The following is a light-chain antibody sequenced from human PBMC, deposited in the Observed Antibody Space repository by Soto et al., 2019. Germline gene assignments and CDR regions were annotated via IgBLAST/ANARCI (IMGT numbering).Light chain of an antibody. CDR1: TSKIGAGYG. J-gene: IGLJ1*01. CDR2: ENT. CDR3: QSYDTSLTYV. V-gene: IGLV1-40*01. Sequence: QSVLKQPPSVSGAPGQSVTISCTRTTSKIGAGYGVYWYQKLPGTAPKLLFLENTNRPSGLPDRFSAFTSGISASLTITGLQAEDEAAYYCQSYDTSLTYVFGTGINLTAL.